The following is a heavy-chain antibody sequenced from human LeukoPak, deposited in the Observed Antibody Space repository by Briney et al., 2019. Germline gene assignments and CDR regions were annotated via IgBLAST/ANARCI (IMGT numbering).Heavy chain of an antibody. V-gene: IGHV3-15*01. D-gene: IGHD3-10*01. CDR1: GFTFSNAW. Sequence: GGSLRLSCAASGFTFSNAWMSWVRQAPGKGLEWVGRIKSKTDGGTTDYAAPVKGRFTISRDDSKNTLYLQMNSLKTEDTAVYYCTTALDYYGSGSYYSMGLYYYYMDVWGKGTTVTVSS. CDR3: TTALDYYGSGSYYSMGLYYYYMDV. J-gene: IGHJ6*03. CDR2: IKSKTDGGTT.